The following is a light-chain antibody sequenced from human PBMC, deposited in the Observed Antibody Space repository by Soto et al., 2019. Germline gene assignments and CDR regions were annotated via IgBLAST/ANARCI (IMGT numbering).Light chain of an antibody. V-gene: IGKV1-39*01. CDR3: QQSYSTPQA. Sequence: DIQMTQSPSSLSASVVDRVTITCRASQSISSYLNWYQQKPGKAPKLLIYAASSLQSGVPSRFSGSGSGTDFTLTISSLQPKDFATYYCQQSYSTPQAFGQGTKVEIK. CDR2: AAS. CDR1: QSISSY. J-gene: IGKJ1*01.